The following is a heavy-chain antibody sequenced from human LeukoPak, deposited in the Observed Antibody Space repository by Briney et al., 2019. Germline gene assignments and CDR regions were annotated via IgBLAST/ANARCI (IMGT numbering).Heavy chain of an antibody. CDR3: ARDTLLILAGHFDY. D-gene: IGHD6-19*01. CDR2: VYTSGST. Sequence: PSETLSLTCTVSGGSISNSYWSWIRQPAGKGLEWIGRVYTSGSTNYNPSLKSRVTMSLDTSKNHLSLKLASVTAADTAVYYCARDTLLILAGHFDYWGQGILVTVSS. J-gene: IGHJ4*02. CDR1: GGSISNSY. V-gene: IGHV4-4*07.